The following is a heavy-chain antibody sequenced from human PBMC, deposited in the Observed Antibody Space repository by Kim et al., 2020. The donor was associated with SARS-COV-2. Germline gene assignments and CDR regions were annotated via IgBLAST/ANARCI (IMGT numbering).Heavy chain of an antibody. CDR3: ADLGLNNRGCLRILDS. Sequence: SETLSLTCIVSGGSITSCYWTWIRQPPGKGLEWIGFVNYSGSSKYNPSLRGRVTMTVDTSKNQYSLWLTFVTAAATAGYYYADLGLNNRGCLRILDSWGQGTLVSVAS. V-gene: IGHV4-59*01. J-gene: IGHJ4*02. D-gene: IGHD6-19*01. CDR1: GGSITSCY. CDR2: VNYSGSS.